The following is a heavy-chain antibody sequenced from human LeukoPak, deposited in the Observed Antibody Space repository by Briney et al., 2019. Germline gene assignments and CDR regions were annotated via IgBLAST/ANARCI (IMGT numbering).Heavy chain of an antibody. V-gene: IGHV1-2*02. CDR3: ARGTLAVAGYYFDY. J-gene: IGHJ4*02. Sequence: ASVKVSCKASGYTFTGYYMHWVRQAPGQGLEWMGWINPNSGGTNYAQKFQGRVTMTRDTSISTAYMELSRLRSDDTAVYYCARGTLAVAGYYFDYWGQGTLVTVSS. D-gene: IGHD6-19*01. CDR2: INPNSGGT. CDR1: GYTFTGYY.